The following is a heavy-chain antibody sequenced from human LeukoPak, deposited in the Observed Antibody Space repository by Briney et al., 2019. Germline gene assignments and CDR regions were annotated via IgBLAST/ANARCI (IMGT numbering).Heavy chain of an antibody. D-gene: IGHD3-3*01. CDR3: ARDVEIFGVVHYYYYGMDV. J-gene: IGHJ6*02. Sequence: GASVKVSCKASGYTFTSYGISWVRQAPGQGLEWMGWISAYNGNTNYAQKLQGRVTMTTDTSTSTAYMELRSLRSDDTAVYYCARDVEIFGVVHYYYYGMDVWGQGTTVTVSS. V-gene: IGHV1-18*01. CDR1: GYTFTSYG. CDR2: ISAYNGNT.